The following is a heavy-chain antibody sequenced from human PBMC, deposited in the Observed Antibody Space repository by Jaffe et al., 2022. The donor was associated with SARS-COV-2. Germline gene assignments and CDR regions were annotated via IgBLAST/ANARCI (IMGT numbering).Heavy chain of an antibody. CDR3: AAERGDSTGYYE. V-gene: IGHV1-58*01. D-gene: IGHD3-3*01. CDR2: IVVGSGTT. J-gene: IGHJ4*02. Sequence: QMQLVQSGPAVKEPGTSVKVSCKASGFTLAYSSVQWVRQARGQRLEWVGWIVVGSGTTNYAQNFHGRVTLTSDMSTDTADMELSGLRSEDTAVYYCAAERGDSTGYYEWGQGTLVTVSS. CDR1: GFTLAYSS.